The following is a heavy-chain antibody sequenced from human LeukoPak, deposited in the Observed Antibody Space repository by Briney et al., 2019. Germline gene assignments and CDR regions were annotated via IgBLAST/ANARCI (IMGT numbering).Heavy chain of an antibody. D-gene: IGHD5-18*01. CDR2: INHSGST. Sequence: SETLSLTCAVYDGYFSGYYWTWIRQPPGKGVEWIGEINHSGSTNNNPSLKSRVTMSLDTSKNQFSLKLTSVTAADSAVYYCAGGRGYNAFDIWGQGTMVTVSS. CDR1: DGYFSGYY. V-gene: IGHV4-34*01. J-gene: IGHJ3*02. CDR3: AGGRGYNAFDI.